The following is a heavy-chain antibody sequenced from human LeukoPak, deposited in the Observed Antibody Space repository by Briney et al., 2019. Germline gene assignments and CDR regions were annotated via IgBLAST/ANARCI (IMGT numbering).Heavy chain of an antibody. D-gene: IGHD2-15*01. CDR2: ISAYNGKT. J-gene: IGHJ4*02. V-gene: IGHV1-18*01. CDR1: GYTFTNYG. CDR3: ARTVGYCSGGSCLDDFDY. Sequence: ASVKVSCKASGYTFTNYGITWVRQAPGQGLEWMGWISAYNGKTDYAQKLQDRVTMTTDTSTTTAYMELRSLRSDDTAVYYCARTVGYCSGGSCLDDFDYWGQGTLVTVSS.